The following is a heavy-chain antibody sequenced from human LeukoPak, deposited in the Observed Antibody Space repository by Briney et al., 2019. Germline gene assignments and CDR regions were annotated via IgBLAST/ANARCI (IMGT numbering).Heavy chain of an antibody. Sequence: ASVKVSCKASGYTFTGYYMHWVRQAPGQGLEWMGWINPNSGGTNYAQKFQGRVTMTRDTSISTAYMELSRLRSDDTAVYYCARDRSITKYYYDSSGTSYNWFDPWGQGTLVTVSS. CDR1: GYTFTGYY. D-gene: IGHD3-22*01. J-gene: IGHJ5*02. V-gene: IGHV1-2*02. CDR3: ARDRSITKYYYDSSGTSYNWFDP. CDR2: INPNSGGT.